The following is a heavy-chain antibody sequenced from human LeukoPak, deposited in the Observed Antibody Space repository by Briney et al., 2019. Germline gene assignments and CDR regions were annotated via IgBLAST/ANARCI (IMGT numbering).Heavy chain of an antibody. CDR3: ARGRVTMVRGVIIQRYFDY. V-gene: IGHV4-34*01. CDR1: GGSFSGYY. Sequence: SETLSLTCAVYGGSFSGYYWGWIRQPPGKGLEWIGEINLSGSTNYHPSLKSRVTISVDTSKNQFSMKLSSVTAADTAVYYCARGRVTMVRGVIIQRYFDYWGQGTLVTVSS. J-gene: IGHJ4*02. CDR2: INLSGST. D-gene: IGHD3-10*01.